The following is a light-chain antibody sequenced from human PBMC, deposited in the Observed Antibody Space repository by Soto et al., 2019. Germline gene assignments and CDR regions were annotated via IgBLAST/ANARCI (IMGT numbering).Light chain of an antibody. CDR2: AAS. CDR3: QQRYSTWQT. J-gene: IGKJ3*01. CDR1: QSISSY. Sequence: DIQMTQSQSSLSASVGDRVTITCRASQSISSYLNWYQQKPGKAPKLLIYAASSLQSGVPSRFSGSGSGTDFTLTISSLQPEDFATYYCQQRYSTWQTFGPGTKVDIK. V-gene: IGKV1-39*01.